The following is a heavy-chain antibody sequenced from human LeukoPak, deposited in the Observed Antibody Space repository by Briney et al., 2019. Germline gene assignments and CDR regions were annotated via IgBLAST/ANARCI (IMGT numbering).Heavy chain of an antibody. CDR2: IWYDGSNK. D-gene: IGHD3-16*01. V-gene: IGHV3-33*01. CDR3: ARLRLGESC. J-gene: IGHJ4*02. CDR1: GFTFSSYG. Sequence: AGRSLRLSCAASGFTFSSYGMHWVRQAPGKGLEWVAVIWYDGSNKYYADSVKGRFTISRDNSKNTLYLQMNSLRAEDTAVYYCARLRLGESCWGQGTLVTVSS.